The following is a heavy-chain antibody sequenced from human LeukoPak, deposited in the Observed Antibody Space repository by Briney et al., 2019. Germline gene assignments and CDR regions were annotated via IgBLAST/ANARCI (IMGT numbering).Heavy chain of an antibody. CDR1: GFAFSSYG. CDR2: IWYGGSKK. Sequence: PGRSLRLSCAASGFAFSSYGMNWVRQAPGKGLEWVAVIWYGGSKKYYADSVKGRFTISRDNSKNTLYLQMNSLRAEDSAVYYCARDLSGVDYWGQGTLVTVSS. CDR3: ARDLSGVDY. D-gene: IGHD7-27*01. J-gene: IGHJ4*02. V-gene: IGHV3-33*01.